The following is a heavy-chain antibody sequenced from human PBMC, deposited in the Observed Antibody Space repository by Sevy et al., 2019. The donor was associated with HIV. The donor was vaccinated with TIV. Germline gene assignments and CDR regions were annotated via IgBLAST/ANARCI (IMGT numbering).Heavy chain of an antibody. Sequence: ASVKVSCKASGYTFTSYGISWVRQAPGQGLEWMGWISAYNGNTNYAQKLQGRVTMTTDTSTSTAYMELRSLRSDDTAVYYCARDRRRRCCSSWDEGYNWFDPWGQGTLVTVSS. J-gene: IGHJ5*02. CDR2: ISAYNGNT. CDR1: GYTFTSYG. D-gene: IGHD6-13*01. CDR3: ARDRRRRCCSSWDEGYNWFDP. V-gene: IGHV1-18*01.